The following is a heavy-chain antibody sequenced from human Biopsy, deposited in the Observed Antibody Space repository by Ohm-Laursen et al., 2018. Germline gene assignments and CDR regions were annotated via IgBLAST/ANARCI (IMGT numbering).Heavy chain of an antibody. D-gene: IGHD6-6*01. CDR1: GFSVSSYD. CDR2: ISETSSHI. V-gene: IGHV3-21*01. J-gene: IGHJ6*02. CDR3: ARDSSRRAREGGMDV. Sequence: SLRLSCSATGFSVSSYDMNWVRQAPGKGLEWISYISETSSHIYDADSVRGRFTVARDIAKSPLYLQLNSLRVEDTAVYYCARDSSRRAREGGMDVWGQGTTVTVSS.